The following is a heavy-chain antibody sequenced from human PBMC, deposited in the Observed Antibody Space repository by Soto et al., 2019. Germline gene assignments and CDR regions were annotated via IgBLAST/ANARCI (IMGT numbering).Heavy chain of an antibody. CDR3: ARGREDSFGFFDY. CDR2: INNDGSTA. Sequence: GGSLRLSCAASGFTFSSYWMHWVRQVPGKGLVWVARINNDGSTATYADSVDGRFTISRDNAKNTLYLQMYSLRVEDTAVYYCARGREDSFGFFDYWGQGTLVTVSS. J-gene: IGHJ4*02. CDR1: GFTFSSYW. D-gene: IGHD5-18*01. V-gene: IGHV3-74*01.